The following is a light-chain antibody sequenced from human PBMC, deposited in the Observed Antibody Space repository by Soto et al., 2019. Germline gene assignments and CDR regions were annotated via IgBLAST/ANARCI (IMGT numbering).Light chain of an antibody. CDR2: AAS. CDR1: QDISNY. Sequence: DIQMTQSPSSLSASVGDRVTITCQASQDISNYLNWYQQKPGKAPKLLIYAASSLQSGVPSRFSGSGSGTDFTLTISSLQPEDFATYYCQQSYSIPSITFGQGTRLEIK. V-gene: IGKV1-39*01. CDR3: QQSYSIPSIT. J-gene: IGKJ5*01.